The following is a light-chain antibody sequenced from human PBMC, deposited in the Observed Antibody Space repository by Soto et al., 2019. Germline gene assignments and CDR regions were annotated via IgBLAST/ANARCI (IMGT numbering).Light chain of an antibody. CDR2: TAA. Sequence: DIQMTQSPSSLSASVGDGVTITCRASQTMSNYLNWYQQKSGQAPKLLIYTAASLQSGVPSRFSGSGSGTDFTLTITTLQPEDFATYYCQQSYSAPTTFGGGTKVDIK. J-gene: IGKJ4*01. CDR1: QTMSNY. V-gene: IGKV1-39*01. CDR3: QQSYSAPTT.